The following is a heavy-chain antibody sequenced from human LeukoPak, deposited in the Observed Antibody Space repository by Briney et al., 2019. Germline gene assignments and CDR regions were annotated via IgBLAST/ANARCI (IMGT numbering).Heavy chain of an antibody. CDR1: GYTFTSYG. Sequence: APVKVSCKASGYTFTSYGISLVRKAPGQGLECMRWISAYNGNTNYAQKLQGRVTMTTDTSTSTAYMELRSLRSDDTAVYYCARDPLPAAAYYFDYWGQGTLVTVSS. CDR2: ISAYNGNT. CDR3: ARDPLPAAAYYFDY. D-gene: IGHD2-2*01. V-gene: IGHV1-18*01. J-gene: IGHJ4*02.